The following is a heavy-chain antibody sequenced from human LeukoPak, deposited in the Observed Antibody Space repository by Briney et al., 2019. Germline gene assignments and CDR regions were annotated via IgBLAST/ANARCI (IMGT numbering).Heavy chain of an antibody. CDR3: ASALAAAGPVGY. D-gene: IGHD6-13*01. Sequence: SETLSLTCTVSGGSISSSSYYWGWIRQPPGQGLEWIGSIYYSGSTYYNPSLKSRVTISVDTSKNQFSLKLSSVTAADTAVYYCASALAAAGPVGYWGQGTLVTVSS. CDR2: IYYSGST. J-gene: IGHJ4*02. V-gene: IGHV4-39*01. CDR1: GGSISSSSYY.